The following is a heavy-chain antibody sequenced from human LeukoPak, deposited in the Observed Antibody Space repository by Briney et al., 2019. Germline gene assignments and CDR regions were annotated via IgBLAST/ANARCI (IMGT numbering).Heavy chain of an antibody. Sequence: GRSLRLSCAASGFTFSSYAMHWVRQAPGKGLEWVAVITYDGGKEYYADSVKGRFTISRDNSKSTLYLQMNSLRAEDTAVYYRARDQTGSYCINYWGQGTLVTVSS. D-gene: IGHD1-26*01. CDR2: ITYDGGKE. CDR3: ARDQTGSYCINY. J-gene: IGHJ4*02. V-gene: IGHV3-30-3*01. CDR1: GFTFSSYA.